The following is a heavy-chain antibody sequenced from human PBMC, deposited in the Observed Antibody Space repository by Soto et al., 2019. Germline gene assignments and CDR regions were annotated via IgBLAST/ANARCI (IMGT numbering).Heavy chain of an antibody. CDR3: ARHGMVATYVQN. V-gene: IGHV4-39*01. J-gene: IGHJ1*01. Sequence: SETLSLTCTVSGGSISSSSYYWGWIRQPPGKGLEWIGSIYYSGSTYYNPSLKSRVTISVDTSKNQFSLKLSSVTAADTAVYYCARHGMVATYVQNWGQGTLVTVSS. CDR1: GGSISSSSYY. CDR2: IYYSGST. D-gene: IGHD5-12*01.